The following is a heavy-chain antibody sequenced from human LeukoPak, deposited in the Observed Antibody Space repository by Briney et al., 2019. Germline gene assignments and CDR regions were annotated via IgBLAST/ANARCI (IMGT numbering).Heavy chain of an antibody. Sequence: GGSLRLSCAASGFTVSSNYMSWVRQAPGKGLEWVAVISYDGSNKYYADSVKGRFTISRDNSKNTLYLQMNSLRAEDTAVYYCAKDLGPLYGDYYYGMDVWGQGTTVTVSS. V-gene: IGHV3-30*18. CDR1: GFTVSSNY. CDR2: ISYDGSNK. J-gene: IGHJ6*02. CDR3: AKDLGPLYGDYYYGMDV. D-gene: IGHD4-17*01.